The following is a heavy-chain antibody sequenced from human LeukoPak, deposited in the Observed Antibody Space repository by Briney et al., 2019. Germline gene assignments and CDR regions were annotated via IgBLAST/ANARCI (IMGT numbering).Heavy chain of an antibody. J-gene: IGHJ4*02. CDR1: GFTFSSYA. CDR2: LSGTGSRT. CDR3: ANLQKYYDILTGYYNDY. Sequence: HPGGSLRLSCAASGFTFSSYAMSWVRQAPGKGLEWVSALSGTGSRTYYADSVKGRFTISRDNSKNTLYLQMNSLRAEDTAVYYCANLQKYYDILTGYYNDYWGQGTLVTVSS. D-gene: IGHD3-9*01. V-gene: IGHV3-23*01.